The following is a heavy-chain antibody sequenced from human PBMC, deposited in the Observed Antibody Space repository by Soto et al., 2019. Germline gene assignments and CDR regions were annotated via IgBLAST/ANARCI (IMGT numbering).Heavy chain of an antibody. CDR3: ASRAGQLPYYFDY. V-gene: IGHV1-18*03. CDR2: ISASKGNT. CDR1: GYTFSNYG. J-gene: IGHJ4*02. Sequence: ASVKVSCKASGYTFSNYGFTWLRQAPGQGLEWMGWISASKGNTNYAQKFQGRVTLTRDTSTSTAYMELRSLKSDDMAVYYRASRAGQLPYYFDYWGQGTQVTVSS. D-gene: IGHD6-6*01.